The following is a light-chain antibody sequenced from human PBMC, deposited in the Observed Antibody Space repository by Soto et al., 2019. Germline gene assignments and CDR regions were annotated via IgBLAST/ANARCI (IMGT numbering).Light chain of an antibody. Sequence: EIVMTQSPATLSVSPCERATLSFRASQSLSFNLAWYQQKPGQAPRLLIYGASTRATGIPARFSGSGSGTDFTLTISRLEPEDFAVYYCQQCGSSSTFGQGTRLEIK. J-gene: IGKJ5*01. CDR2: GAS. CDR1: QSLSFN. V-gene: IGKV3-15*01. CDR3: QQCGSSST.